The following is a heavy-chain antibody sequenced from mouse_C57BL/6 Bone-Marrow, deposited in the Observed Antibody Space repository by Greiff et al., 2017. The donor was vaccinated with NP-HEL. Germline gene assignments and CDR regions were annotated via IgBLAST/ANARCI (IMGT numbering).Heavy chain of an antibody. D-gene: IGHD2-2*01. CDR2: IDPENGDT. Sequence: VQLQQSGAELVRPGASVKLSCTASGFNIKDDYMHWVKQRPEQGLEWIGWIDPENGDTEYASKLQGKATITANPSSNTAYLQLSSLTSEDTAVYYCTTFLYYGYDGFAYWGQGTLVTVSA. V-gene: IGHV14-4*01. CDR1: GFNIKDDY. J-gene: IGHJ3*01. CDR3: TTFLYYGYDGFAY.